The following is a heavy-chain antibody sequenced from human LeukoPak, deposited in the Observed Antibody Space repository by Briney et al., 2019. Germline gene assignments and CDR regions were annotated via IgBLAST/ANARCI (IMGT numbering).Heavy chain of an antibody. V-gene: IGHV3-23*01. D-gene: IGHD6-19*01. CDR3: AKDGRGSIAVAGTNFDY. Sequence: GGSLRLSCAASGFTFSSYTMTWVRQPPGKGLEWVSGISGSGGNTYYADSVKGRFTISRDNSKNTLYLQMNSLRAEDTAVYYCAKDGRGSIAVAGTNFDYWGQGTLVTVSS. J-gene: IGHJ4*02. CDR1: GFTFSSYT. CDR2: ISGSGGNT.